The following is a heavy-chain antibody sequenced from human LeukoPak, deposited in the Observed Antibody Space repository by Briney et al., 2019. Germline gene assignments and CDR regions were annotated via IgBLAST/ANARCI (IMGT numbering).Heavy chain of an antibody. J-gene: IGHJ4*02. V-gene: IGHV3-53*01. CDR1: GFTVSSNY. Sequence: GGSLRLSCAASGFTVSSNYMSWVRQAPGKGLEWVSTIYSAGSTYYADSVKGRFTISRDNSKNTLYLQMNTLRAEDTAVYYCARGGTGEVPFDYWGQGTLVTVSS. CDR2: IYSAGST. D-gene: IGHD7-27*01. CDR3: ARGGTGEVPFDY.